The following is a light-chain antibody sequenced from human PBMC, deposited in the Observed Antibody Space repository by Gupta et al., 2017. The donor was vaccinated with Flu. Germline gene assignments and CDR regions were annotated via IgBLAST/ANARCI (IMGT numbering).Light chain of an antibody. CDR3: SSYTFSATRWV. J-gene: IGLJ3*02. V-gene: IGLV2-11*03. CDR1: SSDTGGYNY. CDR2: EVT. Sequence: TASRTGTSSDTGGYNYVYWYQQKSGEAPKLLLYEVTKRPSGVSDRFSGSKSDNTASLTISGLQAEDEATYHCSSYTFSATRWVFGGGTTVTV.